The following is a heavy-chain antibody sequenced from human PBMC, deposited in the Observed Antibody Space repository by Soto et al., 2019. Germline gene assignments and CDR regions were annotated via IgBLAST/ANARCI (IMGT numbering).Heavy chain of an antibody. D-gene: IGHD5-18*01. CDR3: ARGGRGYSSAPRYYFDY. J-gene: IGHJ4*02. V-gene: IGHV1-69*13. Sequence: GASVKVSCKASGGSFSSNPISWVRQAPGQGLEWMAGIIPIFATVHYAQKFQGRVTITADESTSTAYMELTSLRSEDTAVYFCARGGRGYSSAPRYYFDYWGQGTLVTVPS. CDR1: GGSFSSNP. CDR2: IIPIFATV.